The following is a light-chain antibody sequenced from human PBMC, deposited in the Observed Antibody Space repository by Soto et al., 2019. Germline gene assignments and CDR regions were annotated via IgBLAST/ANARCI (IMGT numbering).Light chain of an antibody. CDR2: WAS. Sequence: DTVMTQSPDSLAVSLGERATINCKSSQSVFHSANNMNYLAWYQQKPGQYPKLLISWASIRDSGVPDRISGSASATDFTLTINSLQAEDAAVYYCQQFYNTPPYTFGQGTRLETK. CDR1: QSVFHSANNMNY. CDR3: QQFYNTPPYT. J-gene: IGKJ2*01. V-gene: IGKV4-1*01.